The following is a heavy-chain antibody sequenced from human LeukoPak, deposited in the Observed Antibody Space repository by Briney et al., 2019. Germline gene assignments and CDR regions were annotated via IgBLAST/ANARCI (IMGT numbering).Heavy chain of an antibody. D-gene: IGHD4-11*01. Sequence: SETLSLTCAVSGYSISSGYYWGWIRQPPGKGPEWIGSVFHTGSSYYIPSLKSRVTISVDTSKNQFSLEVSSVTAADTAIYYCARGISTTGHDYWGPGTLLTVSS. CDR1: GYSISSGYY. J-gene: IGHJ4*02. V-gene: IGHV4-38-2*01. CDR3: ARGISTTGHDY. CDR2: VFHTGSS.